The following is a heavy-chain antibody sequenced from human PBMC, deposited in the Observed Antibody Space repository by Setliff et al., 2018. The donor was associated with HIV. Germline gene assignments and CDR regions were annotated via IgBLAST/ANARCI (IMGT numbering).Heavy chain of an antibody. D-gene: IGHD2-2*01. Sequence: GESLKISCATSGFNFSTHTMNWIRQAPGKGLEWVSSISSSGTYIYYADSMKGRFTISRDNAKNSLYLQMNSLRVEDTAVYYCAREDQLLSGDYYYYGMDVWGQGTTVTVSS. V-gene: IGHV3-21*01. CDR3: AREDQLLSGDYYYYGMDV. J-gene: IGHJ6*02. CDR1: GFNFSTHT. CDR2: ISSSGTYI.